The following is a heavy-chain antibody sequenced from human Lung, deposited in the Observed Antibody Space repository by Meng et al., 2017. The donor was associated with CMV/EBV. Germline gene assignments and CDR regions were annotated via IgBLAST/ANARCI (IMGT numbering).Heavy chain of an antibody. J-gene: IGHJ6*02. CDR3: ARVSGIAVAGTLGFGYYYYGMDV. Sequence: ESXKISXAASGFTFSSYWMSWVRQAPGKGLEWVANIKQDGSEKYYVDSVKGRFTISRDNAKNSLYLQMNSMRAEDTAVYYCARVSGIAVAGTLGFGYYYYGMDVWGQGXTVTVSS. CDR1: GFTFSSYW. V-gene: IGHV3-7*01. CDR2: IKQDGSEK. D-gene: IGHD6-19*01.